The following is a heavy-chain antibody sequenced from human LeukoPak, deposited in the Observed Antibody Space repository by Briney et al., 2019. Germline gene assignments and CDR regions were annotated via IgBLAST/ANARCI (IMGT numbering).Heavy chain of an antibody. CDR1: GFTFSSYA. D-gene: IGHD3-9*01. CDR3: ARTDWYHNDY. CDR2: ISAGGGST. J-gene: IGHJ4*02. Sequence: PGGSLRLSCAASGFTFSSYAMSWVRQAPGKGLEWVSAISAGGGSTYYADSVKGRFTISRDNAKNTLYLQMNSLRAEDTAVYYCARTDWYHNDYWGQGTLVTVSS. V-gene: IGHV3-23*01.